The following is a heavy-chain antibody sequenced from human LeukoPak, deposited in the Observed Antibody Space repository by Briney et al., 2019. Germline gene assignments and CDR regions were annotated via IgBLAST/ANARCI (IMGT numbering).Heavy chain of an antibody. Sequence: SETLSLTCAVSGGSISSSGFYWGWIRQPPGKGLEWIGSIYYSGTTYYNPSLQSRVTISIDTSKNQFSLKLSSVTAADTAVYYCARQGNLVPAAMNVFDVWGQGTMVTVSS. V-gene: IGHV4-39*01. D-gene: IGHD2-2*01. J-gene: IGHJ3*01. CDR3: ARQGNLVPAAMNVFDV. CDR1: GGSISSSGFY. CDR2: IYYSGTT.